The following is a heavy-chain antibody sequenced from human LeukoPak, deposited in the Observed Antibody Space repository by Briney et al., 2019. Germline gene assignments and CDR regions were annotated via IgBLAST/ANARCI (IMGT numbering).Heavy chain of an antibody. V-gene: IGHV4-34*01. D-gene: IGHD3-9*01. J-gene: IGHJ4*02. Sequence: PSETLSLTCAVYGGSFSGYYWSWIRQPPGKGLEWIGEINHSGSTNYNPSLKSRVTMSVDTSKNQFSLNLSSVTAADTAVYYCARGEYDILTGYYLFDYWGQGTLVTVSS. CDR3: ARGEYDILTGYYLFDY. CDR1: GGSFSGYY. CDR2: INHSGST.